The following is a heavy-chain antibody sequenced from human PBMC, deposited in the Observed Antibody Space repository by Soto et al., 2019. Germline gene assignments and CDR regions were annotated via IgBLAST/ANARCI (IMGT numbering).Heavy chain of an antibody. CDR2: LIPIFGTE. Sequence: SVKVSCKASGVTFGSYAISWVRQAPGQGLECMGGLIPIFGTENYAQKFQGRVTITADESTSTAYMELISLRSDDTTVYYCARWARPSYYYYVLDVWGQRNTVTVS. J-gene: IGHJ6*02. CDR1: GVTFGSYA. V-gene: IGHV1-69*13. CDR3: ARWARPSYYYYVLDV.